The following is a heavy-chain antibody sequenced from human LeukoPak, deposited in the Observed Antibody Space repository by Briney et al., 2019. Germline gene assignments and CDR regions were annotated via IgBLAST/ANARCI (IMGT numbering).Heavy chain of an antibody. V-gene: IGHV3-7*01. CDR1: GFTFRDYW. CDR3: ARDAFGVDKSPF. CDR2: IKEDGSQI. J-gene: IGHJ4*02. Sequence: GGSLRLSCVASGFTFRDYWMTWVCQAPGKGLEWVANIKEDGSQINHVDSVKGRFTISRDNAKNTLYLQMNSLRDEDTAVYYCARDAFGVDKSPFWGQGTLVTVSS. D-gene: IGHD3-3*01.